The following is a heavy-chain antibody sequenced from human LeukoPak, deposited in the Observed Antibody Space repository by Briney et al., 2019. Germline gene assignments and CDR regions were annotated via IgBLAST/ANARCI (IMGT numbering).Heavy chain of an antibody. D-gene: IGHD3-22*01. CDR3: ARDSRITMIVVVIHY. CDR2: ISGSGGST. V-gene: IGHV3-23*01. Sequence: GGSLRLSCAASGFTFSSYAMSWVRQAPGKGLEWVSAISGSGGSTYYADSVRGRFTISRDNSKNTLYLQMGSLRAEDMAVYYCARDSRITMIVVVIHYWGQGTLVTVSS. J-gene: IGHJ4*02. CDR1: GFTFSSYA.